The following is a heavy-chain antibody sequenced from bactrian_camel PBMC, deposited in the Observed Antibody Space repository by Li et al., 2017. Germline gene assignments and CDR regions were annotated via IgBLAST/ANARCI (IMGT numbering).Heavy chain of an antibody. Sequence: DVQLVESGGGLVQPGGSLRLSCAASGFTFRSYAMSWVRQAPGKGLEWVSGINSLGGSTYYADSVKGRFTISQDSAKNTLYLQMDSLNPEDTGMYYCAAGRLRNGYCYSLLNRLAYNNWGQGTQVTVS. CDR2: INSLGGST. D-gene: IGHD2*01. J-gene: IGHJ4*01. CDR3: AAGRLRNGYCYSLLNRLAYNN. CDR1: GFTFRSYA. V-gene: IGHV3S31*01.